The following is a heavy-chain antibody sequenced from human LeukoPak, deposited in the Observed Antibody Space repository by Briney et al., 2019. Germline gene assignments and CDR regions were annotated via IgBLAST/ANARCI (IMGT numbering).Heavy chain of an antibody. V-gene: IGHV4-4*07. J-gene: IGHJ4*02. D-gene: IGHD3-3*01. CDR2: VYTGGSI. Sequence: KTSETLSLTCSVSGGSISGYFWSWIRQPAGKGLEWIGRVYTGGSINYNPSLKSRVTISLDTSRSQFSLKLTSVTAADTAVYYCARDPVLEHYFDYWGQGTLVTVSS. CDR1: GGSISGYF. CDR3: ARDPVLEHYFDY.